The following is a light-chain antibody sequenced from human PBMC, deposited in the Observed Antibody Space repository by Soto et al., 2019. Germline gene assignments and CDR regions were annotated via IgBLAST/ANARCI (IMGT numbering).Light chain of an antibody. V-gene: IGKV3-15*01. CDR1: QSVGSN. CDR2: GAS. Sequence: EIVMTQSAATLSASPGERATLSCRPSQSVGSNLAWYQQKPGQAPRLLIYGASTRATGIPARFSGSGSGTEFTLTISSLQSEDFAVYYCQQYNVWPLTFGGGTKVDIK. J-gene: IGKJ4*01. CDR3: QQYNVWPLT.